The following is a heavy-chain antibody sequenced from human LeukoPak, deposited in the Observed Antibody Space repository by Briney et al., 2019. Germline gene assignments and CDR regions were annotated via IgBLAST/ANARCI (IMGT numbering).Heavy chain of an antibody. J-gene: IGHJ4*02. D-gene: IGHD4-23*01. CDR2: INPNSGGT. V-gene: IGHV1-2*02. Sequence: ASVKVSCKASGYTFTGYYMHWVRQAPGQGLEWMGWINPNSGGTNYAQKFQGRVTMTRDTSISTAYMELSRLRSDDTAVYYCARVQRVATVVTYYFDYWGRGTLVTVSS. CDR1: GYTFTGYY. CDR3: ARVQRVATVVTYYFDY.